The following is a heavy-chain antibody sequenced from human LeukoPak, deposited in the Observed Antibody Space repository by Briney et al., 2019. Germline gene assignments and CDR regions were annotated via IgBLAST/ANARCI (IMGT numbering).Heavy chain of an antibody. Sequence: ASGKLSCNASGYTFTSYGISRVRQAPGQGLEWMGWISAYNGNTNYAQKLQGRVTMTTETSTRTAYMELRSLRSDDTAVYYCASAPDSANDYAYSGAFDIWGQGTMVTVSS. V-gene: IGHV1-18*01. CDR3: ASAPDSANDYAYSGAFDI. CDR1: GYTFTSYG. D-gene: IGHD4-17*01. CDR2: ISAYNGNT. J-gene: IGHJ3*02.